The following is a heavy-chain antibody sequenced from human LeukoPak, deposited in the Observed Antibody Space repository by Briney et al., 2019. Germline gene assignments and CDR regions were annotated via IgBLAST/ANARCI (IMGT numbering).Heavy chain of an antibody. CDR3: ARAVPATVGYFDY. V-gene: IGHV4-59*01. CDR1: GGSISSYY. Sequence: SETLSLTCTVSGGSISSYYWSWIRQPPGKGLEWVGYIYFSGSTNYNPSLESRVAISVDTSKNQFSLKLSSVTAADTAVYYCARAVPATVGYFDYWGQGTLVTVSS. J-gene: IGHJ4*02. D-gene: IGHD2-2*01. CDR2: IYFSGST.